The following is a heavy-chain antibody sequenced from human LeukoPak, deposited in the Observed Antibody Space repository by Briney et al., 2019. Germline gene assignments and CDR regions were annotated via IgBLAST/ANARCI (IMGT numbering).Heavy chain of an antibody. V-gene: IGHV3-48*01. D-gene: IGHD1-1*01. CDR2: ISSLSGTI. Sequence: PGGSLRLSCAASGFTFSSYSMNWVRQAPGKGLEWVSYISSLSGTIYYADSVKGRFIISRDNAQNSLFLQMNSLRAEDTAVYYCTTTNPFYWGQGTLVTVSS. CDR1: GFTFSSYS. CDR3: TTTNPFY. J-gene: IGHJ4*02.